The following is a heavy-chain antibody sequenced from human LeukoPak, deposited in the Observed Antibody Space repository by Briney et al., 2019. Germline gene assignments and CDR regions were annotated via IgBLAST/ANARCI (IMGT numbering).Heavy chain of an antibody. Sequence: PSGTLSLTCAVSGGSISTYNWWSWVRQPPGKGLEWIGSIYYSGSTYYSPSLKSRVTISVDTSKKQFSLKLSSVTAADTAVYYCARSSYYYGADAYDIWGQGTMVTVSS. CDR2: IYYSGST. D-gene: IGHD3-10*01. CDR3: ARSSYYYGADAYDI. CDR1: GGSISTYNW. J-gene: IGHJ3*02. V-gene: IGHV4-4*02.